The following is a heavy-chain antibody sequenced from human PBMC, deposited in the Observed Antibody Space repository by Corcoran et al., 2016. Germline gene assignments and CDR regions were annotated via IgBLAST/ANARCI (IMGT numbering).Heavy chain of an antibody. D-gene: IGHD1-1*01. CDR1: GYTFTGYY. CDR2: IYPTSGGR. J-gene: IGHJ4*01. V-gene: IGHV1-2*02. CDR3: ETEQTGGTFDY. Sequence: QVQVVQSGDEVKTPGASVKVSCKASGYTFTGYYVHWVRQAPGQGLEWMGCIYPTSGGRHSAQKFPGRVTMTGDTSISTAYMELSSLRSDDTALYYWETEQTGGTFDYWGHGTLVTVSS.